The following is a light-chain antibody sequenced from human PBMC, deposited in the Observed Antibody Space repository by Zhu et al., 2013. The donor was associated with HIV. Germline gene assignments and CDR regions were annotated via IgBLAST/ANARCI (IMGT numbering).Light chain of an antibody. J-gene: IGLJ1*01. CDR1: SADIGAYNY. CDR2: DVS. Sequence: QSALAQPASVSGSPGQSITISCTGTSADIGAYNYVSWYQQRPGKAPKLIISDVSNRPSGVSSRFSGSKSGNTASLTISGLQADDEGDYYCSSYAGSRTLVFGTGTKVTVL. V-gene: IGLV2-14*03. CDR3: SSYAGSRTLV.